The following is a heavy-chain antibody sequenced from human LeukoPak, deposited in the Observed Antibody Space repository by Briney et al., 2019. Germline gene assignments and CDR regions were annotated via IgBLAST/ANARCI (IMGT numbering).Heavy chain of an antibody. Sequence: SVKVSCKASGGPFHTYAISWVRLVPGQGLEWMGRVVPASEISTYAQTFLGRVTITADYSASTVYMELSGLRSVDTATYYCARVGYTRGPLPYGMDVWGQGTTVTV. J-gene: IGHJ6*02. V-gene: IGHV1-69*04. D-gene: IGHD3-16*02. CDR3: ARVGYTRGPLPYGMDV. CDR1: GGPFHTYA. CDR2: VVPASEIS.